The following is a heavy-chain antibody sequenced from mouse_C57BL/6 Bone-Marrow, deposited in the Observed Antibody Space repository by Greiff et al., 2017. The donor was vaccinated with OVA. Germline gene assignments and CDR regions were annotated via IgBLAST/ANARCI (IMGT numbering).Heavy chain of an antibody. CDR1: GFSLSTSGMG. D-gene: IGHD1-1*01. J-gene: IGHJ4*01. CDR3: ARREYYYGSSFYAMDY. V-gene: IGHV8-12*01. CDR2: IYWDDDK. Sequence: QVTLKVSGPGILQSSQTLSLTCSFSGFSLSTSGMGVSWIRQPSGKGLEWLAHIYWDDDKRYNPSLKRRPTISKESSRNQVFLKITSVDTAVTATYYGARREYYYGSSFYAMDYWGQGTSVTVSS.